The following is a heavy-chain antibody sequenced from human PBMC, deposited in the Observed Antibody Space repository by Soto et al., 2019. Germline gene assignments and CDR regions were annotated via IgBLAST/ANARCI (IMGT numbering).Heavy chain of an antibody. J-gene: IGHJ4*02. CDR1: GDSISRNGYY. V-gene: IGHV4-61*08. D-gene: IGHD4-17*01. CDR2: VHYSGTT. Sequence: PSGTLSLTCTFSGDSISRNGYYWSWIRDHPGQGLDWIGYVHYSGTTNYNPSLKSRVAMSLDSSKRQFSLTLNSVTAADTAVYYCARGTALIYGDYPGAGYFDFWGQGIQVTSPQ. CDR3: ARGTALIYGDYPGAGYFDF.